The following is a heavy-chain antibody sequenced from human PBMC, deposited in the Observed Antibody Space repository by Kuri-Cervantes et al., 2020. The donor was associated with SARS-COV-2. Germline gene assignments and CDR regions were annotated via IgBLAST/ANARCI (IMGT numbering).Heavy chain of an antibody. V-gene: IGHV1-69*06. Sequence: SVKVSCKASGGTFSSYAISWVRQPPGQGLEWMGGIIPIFGTANYAQKCQGRVTITADKSTSTAYMELSSLRSEDTAVYYCASVGDSGNSAADWWGQGTLVTVSS. CDR2: IIPIFGTA. J-gene: IGHJ1*01. D-gene: IGHD1-26*01. CDR3: ASVGDSGNSAADW. CDR1: GGTFSSYA.